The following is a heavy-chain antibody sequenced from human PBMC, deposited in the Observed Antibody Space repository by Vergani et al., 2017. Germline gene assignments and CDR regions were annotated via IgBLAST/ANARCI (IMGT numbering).Heavy chain of an antibody. CDR2: IYYSGST. Sequence: QLQLQESGPGLVKPSETLALTCTVSGGSISSSSYYWGWIRQPPGKGLEWIGSIYYSGSTYYNPSLKSRVTISVDTSKNQFSLMLSSVTAADTAVYYCARHLAYXGGDCYPYYYGMDVWGQGTTVTVSS. CDR1: GGSISSSSYY. CDR3: ARHLAYXGGDCYPYYYGMDV. J-gene: IGHJ6*02. D-gene: IGHD2-21*02. V-gene: IGHV4-39*01.